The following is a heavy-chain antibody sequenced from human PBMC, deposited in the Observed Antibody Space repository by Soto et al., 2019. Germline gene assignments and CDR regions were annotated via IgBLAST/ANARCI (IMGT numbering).Heavy chain of an antibody. CDR1: GYTFTSYG. J-gene: IGHJ4*02. D-gene: IGHD6-19*01. Sequence: QVQLVQSGAEVKKPGASVKVACKASGYTFTSYGISWVRQAPGQGLEWMGWISAYNGNTNYAQKLQDRVTMTPDTATSTAYMELRSLRSDDTAVYYCARDRGSSGWYSFDYWGQGTLVTVSS. CDR3: ARDRGSSGWYSFDY. V-gene: IGHV1-18*01. CDR2: ISAYNGNT.